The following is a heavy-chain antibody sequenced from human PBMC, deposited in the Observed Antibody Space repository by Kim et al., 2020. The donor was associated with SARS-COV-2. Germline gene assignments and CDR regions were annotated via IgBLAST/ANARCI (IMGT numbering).Heavy chain of an antibody. CDR2: IYYSGST. CDR3: ASDLYREQQLVQGWFDP. D-gene: IGHD6-13*01. CDR1: GGSISSSSYY. Sequence: SETLSLTCTVSGGSISSSSYYWGWIRQPPGKGLEWIGSIYYSGSTYYNPSLKSRVTISVDTSKNQFSLKLSSVTAADTAVYYCASDLYREQQLVQGWFDPWGQGTLVTVSS. V-gene: IGHV4-39*01. J-gene: IGHJ5*02.